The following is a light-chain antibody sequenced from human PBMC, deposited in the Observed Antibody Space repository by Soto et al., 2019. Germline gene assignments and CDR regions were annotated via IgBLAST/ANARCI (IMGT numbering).Light chain of an antibody. Sequence: GFTLTAGTLSLSPGERASLSCRGSQSVGNNYLAWYQQKPGQAPRLLIYGASNRATGIPDRFSGSGSGTDFTLTISRVECEDIAVYYCLQYCRSRWFGEGTKVDIK. J-gene: IGKJ1*01. CDR3: LQYCRSRW. V-gene: IGKV3-20*01. CDR2: GAS. CDR1: QSVGNNY.